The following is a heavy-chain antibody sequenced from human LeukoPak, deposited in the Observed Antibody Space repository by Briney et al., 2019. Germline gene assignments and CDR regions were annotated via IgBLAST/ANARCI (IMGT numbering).Heavy chain of an antibody. V-gene: IGHV1-18*01. CDR1: GYTFTSYG. J-gene: IGHJ4*02. Sequence: ASVKVSCKASGYTFTSYGISWGRQAPGQGLEWMGWISAYNGNTNYAQKLQGRVTMTTDTSTSTAYMELRSLRSDDTAVYYCARWEYYYDSSGYYSWGQGTLVTVSS. D-gene: IGHD3-22*01. CDR2: ISAYNGNT. CDR3: ARWEYYYDSSGYYS.